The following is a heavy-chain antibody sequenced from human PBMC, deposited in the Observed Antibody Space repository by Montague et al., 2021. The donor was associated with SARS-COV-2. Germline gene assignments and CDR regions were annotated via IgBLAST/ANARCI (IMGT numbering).Heavy chain of an antibody. V-gene: IGHV4-59*01. J-gene: IGHJ4*02. D-gene: IGHD3-10*01. Sequence: SETLSLTCAVSGASISAYYWSWIRQSPGKGLEWIGYIYHAGSTDYNPSLKSRLTMSADTSKNQFSLRLNYVTPADTAIYYCARGGSGSDYFDFWGEGTLVTVSS. CDR3: ARGGSGSDYFDF. CDR2: IYHAGST. CDR1: GASISAYY.